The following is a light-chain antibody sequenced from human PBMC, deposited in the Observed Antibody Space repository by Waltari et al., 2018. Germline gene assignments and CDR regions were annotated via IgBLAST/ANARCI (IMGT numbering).Light chain of an antibody. CDR3: QSYDNSNVV. J-gene: IGLJ2*01. CDR1: SGSIAHHL. Sequence: NFMLTQPHSVSESPGKTVTLSCTGSSGSIAHHLVQWYQQRPGSAPTTLIYENSQRPSGVPDRFSGSIDSSSNSASLTISGLKTEDEADYYCQSYDNSNVVFGGGTKLTVL. V-gene: IGLV6-57*02. CDR2: ENS.